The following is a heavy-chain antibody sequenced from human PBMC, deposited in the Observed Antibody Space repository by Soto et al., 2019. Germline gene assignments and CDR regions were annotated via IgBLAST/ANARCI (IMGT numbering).Heavy chain of an antibody. V-gene: IGHV3-33*01. CDR3: ARDNTGTAPLDY. CDR1: GFTFSSYG. D-gene: IGHD2-2*02. Sequence: QVQLVESGGGVVQPGRSLRLSCAASGFTFSSYGMHWVRQAPGKGLGWVAVIWYDGSNKYYADSVKGRFTISRDNSKNTLYLQMNSLRAEDTAVYYCARDNTGTAPLDYWGQGTLVTVSS. CDR2: IWYDGSNK. J-gene: IGHJ4*02.